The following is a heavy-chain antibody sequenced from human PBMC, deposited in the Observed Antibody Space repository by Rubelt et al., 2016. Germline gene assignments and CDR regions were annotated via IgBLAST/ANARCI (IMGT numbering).Heavy chain of an antibody. CDR2: INLGGSS. Sequence: QVQLQQGGAGRLKPSETLSLTCAVYGGSFSGYYWSWIRQPPGKGLEGIGEINLGGSSNYNPSLKTRVTISVDTSKTQFSLTVNSVTAADTAVYYCASSGGLSGAYSGSTWPDWYFDLWGRGTLVTVSS. CDR1: GGSFSGYY. D-gene: IGHD1-26*01. CDR3: ASSGGLSGAYSGSTWPDWYFDL. V-gene: IGHV4-34*02. J-gene: IGHJ2*01.